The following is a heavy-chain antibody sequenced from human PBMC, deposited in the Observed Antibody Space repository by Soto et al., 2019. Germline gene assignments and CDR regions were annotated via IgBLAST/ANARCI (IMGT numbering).Heavy chain of an antibody. V-gene: IGHV4-61*01. D-gene: IGHD2-8*02. J-gene: IGHJ4*02. CDR1: GGSVSSGSYY. Sequence: SETLSLTCTVSGGSVSSGSYYWSWIRQPPGKGLEWIGYIYYSGSTNYNPSLKSRVTISVDTSKNQFSLKLTSVTAADTAVYYCARDKITGLFDYWGQGTLVTV. CDR3: ARDKITGLFDY. CDR2: IYYSGST.